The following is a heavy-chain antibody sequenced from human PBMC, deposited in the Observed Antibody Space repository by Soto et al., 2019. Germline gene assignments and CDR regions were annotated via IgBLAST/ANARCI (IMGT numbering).Heavy chain of an antibody. D-gene: IGHD6-13*01. V-gene: IGHV4-39*01. CDR3: ARRGSSSWYGY. CDR2: IYYRGSI. J-gene: IGHJ4*02. CDR1: GGSISRSSYY. Sequence: QLQLQESGPGLVKPSETLSLTCTISGGSISRSSYYWGWIRQPPGKGLEWIGSIYYRGSIYYTPSLKSRVTISVDTSTNQFSLKLSAVTAADTAVYYCARRGSSSWYGYWGQGTLVTVSS.